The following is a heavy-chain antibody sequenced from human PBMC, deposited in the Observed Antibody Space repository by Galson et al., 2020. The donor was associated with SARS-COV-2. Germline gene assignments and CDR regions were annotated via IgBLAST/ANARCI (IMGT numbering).Heavy chain of an antibody. D-gene: IGHD3-16*02. Sequence: GGPLRLSCGASGFSFINYAMHWVRQAPGKGLEWVALMWSDGSDENYADSVRGRFTISRDNSKNTLYLQMNDLRGEDTAVYYFARGNGSGAYRSDYWGRGALVTVSS. CDR1: GFSFINYA. CDR2: MWSDGSDE. V-gene: IGHV3-33*01. CDR3: ARGNGSGAYRSDY. J-gene: IGHJ4*02.